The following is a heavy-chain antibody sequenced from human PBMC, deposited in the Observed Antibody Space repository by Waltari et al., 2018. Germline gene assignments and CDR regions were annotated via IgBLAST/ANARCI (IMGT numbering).Heavy chain of an antibody. Sequence: QVTLKESGPALVKPTQTLTLTCPFSGFSLSTSGLRVSWIRQPPGKALEWLARLDWDDDKFYSTSLKTRLTSSKETSKNQVVLTMTNMDPVDTATYYCARRPAHGSGGSCYSGYFDYWGQGTLVTVSS. CDR3: ARRPAHGSGGSCYSGYFDY. J-gene: IGHJ4*02. D-gene: IGHD2-15*01. V-gene: IGHV2-70*04. CDR2: LDWDDDK. CDR1: GFSLSTSGLR.